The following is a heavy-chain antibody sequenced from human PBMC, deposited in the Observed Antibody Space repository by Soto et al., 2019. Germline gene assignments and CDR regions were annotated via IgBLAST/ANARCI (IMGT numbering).Heavy chain of an antibody. CDR1: GGSISSGDYY. Sequence: QVQLQESGPGLVKPSQTLSLTCNVSGGSISSGDYYWSWIRQPPGKGLEWIGYTYLSGDTYYNPSIKSRVTISVDTSKNQSSLKLSSVTAADTAVYYCTTAYCGGDCPWGQGTRVTVSS. CDR3: TTAYCGGDCP. CDR2: TYLSGDT. V-gene: IGHV4-30-4*01. D-gene: IGHD2-21*02. J-gene: IGHJ5*02.